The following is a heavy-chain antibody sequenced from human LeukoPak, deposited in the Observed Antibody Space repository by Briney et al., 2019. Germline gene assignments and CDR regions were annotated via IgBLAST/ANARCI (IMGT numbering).Heavy chain of an antibody. D-gene: IGHD2-2*01. Sequence: ASVTVSCKASGYTFTSYGISWVRQAPGQGLEWMGWISAYNGNTNYAQKLQGRVTMTTDTSTSTAYMELRSLRSDDTAVYYCARDRGSTSLYYYYYYMNVWGKGTTVTVSS. J-gene: IGHJ6*03. CDR2: ISAYNGNT. CDR3: ARDRGSTSLYYYYYYMNV. V-gene: IGHV1-18*01. CDR1: GYTFTSYG.